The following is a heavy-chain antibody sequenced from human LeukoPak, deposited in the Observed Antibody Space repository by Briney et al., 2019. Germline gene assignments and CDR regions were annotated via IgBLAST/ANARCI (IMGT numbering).Heavy chain of an antibody. D-gene: IGHD3-10*01. CDR1: GFTFSGSA. J-gene: IGHJ4*02. Sequence: GGSLRLSCAASGFTFSGSAMHWVRQASGKGLEWVGRIRSKANSYATAHAASVKGRFTISRDDSKNTAYPQMNSLKTEDTAVYYCWLWFGELLQTNTDYWGQGTLVTVSS. V-gene: IGHV3-73*01. CDR2: IRSKANSYAT. CDR3: WLWFGELLQTNTDY.